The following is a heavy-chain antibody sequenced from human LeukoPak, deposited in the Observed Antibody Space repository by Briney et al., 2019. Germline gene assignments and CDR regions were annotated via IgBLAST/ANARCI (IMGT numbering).Heavy chain of an antibody. CDR3: ATQPVAGSY. J-gene: IGHJ4*02. Sequence: GGSLRLSCEASGLTFSSYGMSWVRQAPGKGLEWVSYISGSSSPIYYADSVKGRFTTSRDNAKTSLYLQMNSLRAEDTAVYYCATQPVAGSYWGQGTLVTVSS. CDR1: GLTFSSYG. D-gene: IGHD6-19*01. CDR2: ISGSSSPI. V-gene: IGHV3-48*01.